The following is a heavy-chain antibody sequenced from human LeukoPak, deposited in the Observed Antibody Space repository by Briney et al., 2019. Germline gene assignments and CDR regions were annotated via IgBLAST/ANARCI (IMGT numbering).Heavy chain of an antibody. J-gene: IGHJ4*02. CDR1: GFTFSSYA. D-gene: IGHD6-19*01. CDR2: ISSNGGST. V-gene: IGHV3-64D*06. Sequence: QPGGSLRLSCSASGFTFSSYAMHWVRQAPGKGLEYVSAISSNGGSTYYADSVKGRFTISRDNSKNTLYLQMSSLRAEDTAVYYCVKDLRPGIAVAGVFDYWGQGTLVIVSS. CDR3: VKDLRPGIAVAGVFDY.